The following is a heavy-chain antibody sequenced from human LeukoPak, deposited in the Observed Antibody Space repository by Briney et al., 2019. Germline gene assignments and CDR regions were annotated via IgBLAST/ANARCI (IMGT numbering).Heavy chain of an antibody. CDR1: GYTFTGYY. CDR3: ARDYCSSTSYNDYYYYYMDV. D-gene: IGHD2-2*01. CDR2: INPNSGGT. J-gene: IGHJ6*03. V-gene: IGHV1-2*02. Sequence: ASVKVSCKASGYTFTGYYMHWVRQAPGQGLEWMGWINPNSGGTNYAQKFQGRVTMTRDTSISTAYMELSRLRSDDTAVYYCARDYCSSTSYNDYYYYYMDVWGKGTTVTVSS.